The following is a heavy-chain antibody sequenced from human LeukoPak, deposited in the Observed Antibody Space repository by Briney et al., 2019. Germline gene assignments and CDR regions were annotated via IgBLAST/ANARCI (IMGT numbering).Heavy chain of an antibody. J-gene: IGHJ5*02. CDR3: ARDYSRIEGVTTFWWFDP. CDR2: ISAYNGNT. D-gene: IGHD1-26*01. Sequence: GASVKVSFKASGYTFTSYGISWVRQAPGQGLEWMGWISAYNGNTNYAQKLQGRVTMTRDTSTSTVYMELSSLRSEDTAVYYCARDYSRIEGVTTFWWFDPWGQGTLVTVSS. CDR1: GYTFTSYG. V-gene: IGHV1-18*01.